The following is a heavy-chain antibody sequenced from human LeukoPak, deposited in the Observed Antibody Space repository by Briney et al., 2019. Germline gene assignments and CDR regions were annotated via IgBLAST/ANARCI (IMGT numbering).Heavy chain of an antibody. D-gene: IGHD3-10*01. CDR1: GGSFSGYY. Sequence: SETLSLTCAVYGGSFSGYYWSWIRQPPGKGLEWIGEINHSGSTNYNPSLKSRVTISVDTSKNQFSLKLSPVTAADTAVYYCARSRGVIDYWGQGTLVTVSS. J-gene: IGHJ4*02. CDR2: INHSGST. V-gene: IGHV4-34*01. CDR3: ARSRGVIDY.